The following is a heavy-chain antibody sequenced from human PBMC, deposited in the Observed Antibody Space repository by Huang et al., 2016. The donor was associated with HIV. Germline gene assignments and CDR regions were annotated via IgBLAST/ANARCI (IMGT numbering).Heavy chain of an antibody. D-gene: IGHD1-26*01. CDR2: ISSTGSDI. CDR3: ARSSGELGAPHN. V-gene: IGHV3-11*01. CDR1: GFTFSDYY. J-gene: IGHJ4*02. Sequence: QAQLVESGGGLVKPGGSLRLSCPASGFTFSDYYMSWIRQVPGKMLDWVSYISSTGSDIYSTDSVKGRLTISRDNAKNALYLQMNSLRAEDTAVYDCARSSGELGAPHNWGQGTLVTVS.